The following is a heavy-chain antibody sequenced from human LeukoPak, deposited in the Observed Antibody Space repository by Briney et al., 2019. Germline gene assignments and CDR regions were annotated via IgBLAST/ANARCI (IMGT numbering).Heavy chain of an antibody. V-gene: IGHV3-64*01. D-gene: IGHD4-17*01. Sequence: AGGSLGLSCAASGFTFSSYAMHWVRQAPGKGLEYVSAISSNGGSTYYANSVKGRFTISRDNSKNTLYLQMGSLRAEDMAVYYCARVVGDYGAFDIWGQGTMVTVSS. CDR2: ISSNGGST. CDR3: ARVVGDYGAFDI. CDR1: GFTFSSYA. J-gene: IGHJ3*02.